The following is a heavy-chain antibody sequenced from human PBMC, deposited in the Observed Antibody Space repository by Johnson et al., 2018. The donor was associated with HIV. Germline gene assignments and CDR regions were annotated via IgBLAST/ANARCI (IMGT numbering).Heavy chain of an antibody. Sequence: QMQLVESGGGVVQPGRSLRLSCAASGFTFSYYAIFWVRQAPGKGLEWVAVISHDGSNKYYADSVKGRFTISRDNSKNTLYLQMNSLRPEDTAVYFCARGGLYIQFLAFDAFDIWGQGTMVTVSS. D-gene: IGHD4-11*01. J-gene: IGHJ3*02. CDR1: GFTFSYYA. V-gene: IGHV3-30-3*01. CDR2: ISHDGSNK. CDR3: ARGGLYIQFLAFDAFDI.